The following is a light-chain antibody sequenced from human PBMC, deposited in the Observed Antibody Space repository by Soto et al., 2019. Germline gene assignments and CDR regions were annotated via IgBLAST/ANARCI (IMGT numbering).Light chain of an antibody. V-gene: IGLV2-14*01. CDR2: DVK. J-gene: IGLJ2*01. CDR1: SSDVGGYNY. Sequence: QSALTQPASVSGSPGQSITISCTGTSSDVGGYNYVSWYQQHPGKAPKLLIYDVKNRPSGVSNRFSGSKSGNTASLTISGLQAEDEADYYCSSYTNSSTYVVFGGGTKLTVL. CDR3: SSYTNSSTYVV.